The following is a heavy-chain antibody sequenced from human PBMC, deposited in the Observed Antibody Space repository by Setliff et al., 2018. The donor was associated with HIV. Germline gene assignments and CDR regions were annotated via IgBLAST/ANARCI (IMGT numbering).Heavy chain of an antibody. V-gene: IGHV4-38-2*02. CDR2: IWHSGNT. CDR3: ARGYYYASGSWTYGMDV. J-gene: IGHJ6*02. Sequence: SETLSLTCTVSGASMGRHYWGWIRQPPGKGLEWIGSIWHSGNTYYNPSLRSRVSLSVDTSKNQFSLRLSSVTAADTAVYYCARGYYYASGSWTYGMDVWGQGTTVTVSS. D-gene: IGHD3-10*01. CDR1: GASMGRHY.